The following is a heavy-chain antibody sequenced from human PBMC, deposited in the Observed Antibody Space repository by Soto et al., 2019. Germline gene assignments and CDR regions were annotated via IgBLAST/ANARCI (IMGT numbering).Heavy chain of an antibody. Sequence: ASVKVSCKASGYTFTSYGISWVRQAPGQGLEWMGWISAYNGNTNYAQKLQGRVTMTTDTSTRTAYMELRSLRSDDTAVYYCARVCGSCSYYYMDVWGKGTTVTVSS. CDR1: GYTFTSYG. V-gene: IGHV1-18*01. J-gene: IGHJ6*03. CDR3: ARVCGSCSYYYMDV. CDR2: ISAYNGNT. D-gene: IGHD2-15*01.